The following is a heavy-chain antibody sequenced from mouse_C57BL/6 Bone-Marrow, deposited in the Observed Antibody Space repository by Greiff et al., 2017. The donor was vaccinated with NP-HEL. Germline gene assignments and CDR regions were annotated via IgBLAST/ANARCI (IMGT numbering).Heavy chain of an antibody. CDR2: IDPETGGT. V-gene: IGHV1-15*01. D-gene: IGHD4-1*01. Sequence: VKLMESGAELVRPGASVTLSCKASGYTFTDYEMHWVKQTPVHGLEWIGAIDPETGGTAYNQKFKGKAILTADKSSSTAYMELRSLTSEDSAVYYCTRWGFELDYWGQGTTLTVSS. CDR3: TRWGFELDY. J-gene: IGHJ2*01. CDR1: GYTFTDYE.